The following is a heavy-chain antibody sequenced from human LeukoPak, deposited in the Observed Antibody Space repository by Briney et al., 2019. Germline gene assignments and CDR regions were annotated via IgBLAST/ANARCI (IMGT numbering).Heavy chain of an antibody. CDR2: IYYSGCT. CDR3: ARDDYSSSWHDAFDI. D-gene: IGHD6-13*01. J-gene: IGHJ3*02. V-gene: IGHV4-39*02. CDR1: GGSISSSSYY. Sequence: SETLSLTCTVSGGSISSSSYYWGWIRQPPGKGLEWIGSIYYSGCTYYNPSLKSRVTISVDTSKNQFSLKLSSVTAADTAVYYCARDDYSSSWHDAFDIWGQGTMVTVSS.